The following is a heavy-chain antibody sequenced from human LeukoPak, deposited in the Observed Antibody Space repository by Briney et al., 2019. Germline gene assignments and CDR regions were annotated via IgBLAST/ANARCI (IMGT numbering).Heavy chain of an antibody. CDR2: IYTSGST. D-gene: IGHD5-18*01. CDR3: ARADVDTAMNYYFDY. Sequence: SETLSLTCTVSGGSISSYYWSWIRQPAGKGLEWIGRIYTSGSTNYNPSLKSRVTMSVDTSKNQFSLKLSSVTAADTAVYYCARADVDTAMNYYFDYWGQGTLVTVSS. CDR1: GGSISSYY. V-gene: IGHV4-4*07. J-gene: IGHJ4*02.